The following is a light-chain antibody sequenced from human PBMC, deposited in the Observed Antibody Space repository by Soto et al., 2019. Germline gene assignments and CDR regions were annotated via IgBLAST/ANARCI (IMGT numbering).Light chain of an antibody. CDR3: LQHNSYPRT. CDR1: QDVSHY. J-gene: IGKJ1*01. V-gene: IGKV1-17*01. Sequence: DIQMTQSPFSLSASVGDTVTITCQASQDVSHYLNWYQQKPGKALKLLIYDASNLHPGVPSRFSGSGSGTEFTLTISSLQPEDFATYYCLQHNSYPRTFGQGTKVDIK. CDR2: DAS.